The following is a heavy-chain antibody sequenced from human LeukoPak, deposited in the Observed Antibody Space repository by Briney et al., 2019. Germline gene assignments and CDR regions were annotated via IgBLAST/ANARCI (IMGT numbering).Heavy chain of an antibody. CDR2: IYYSGST. D-gene: IGHD6-6*01. J-gene: IGHJ4*02. V-gene: IGHV4-59*01. CDR1: GGSISNKY. CDR3: ARVASPIRFDY. Sequence: SETLSLTCTVSGGSISNKYWSWIRQPPGKGLEWIGYIYYSGSTNYNPSLKSRVTISVDTSKNQFSLKLSSVTAADTAVYYCARVASPIRFDYWGQGTLVTVSS.